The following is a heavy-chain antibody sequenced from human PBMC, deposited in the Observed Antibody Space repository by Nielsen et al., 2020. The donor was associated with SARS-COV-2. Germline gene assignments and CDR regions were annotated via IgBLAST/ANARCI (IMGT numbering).Heavy chain of an antibody. CDR1: GYTFIANY. Sequence: ASVKVSYKPSGYTFIANYIHWVRQAPGQGLEWLGRINPNSGDTDYAQKFQGRVTMTRDTSIGTAHMELSSLRSDDTAVYYCTRETPSRYGDLIRYWGQGTLVTVSS. CDR2: INPNSGDT. V-gene: IGHV1-2*06. J-gene: IGHJ4*02. CDR3: TRETPSRYGDLIRY. D-gene: IGHD4-17*01.